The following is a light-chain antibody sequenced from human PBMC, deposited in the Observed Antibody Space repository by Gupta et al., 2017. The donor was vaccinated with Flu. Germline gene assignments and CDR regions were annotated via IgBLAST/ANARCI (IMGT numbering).Light chain of an antibody. V-gene: IGKV4-1*01. J-gene: IGKJ3*01. CDR3: QQYYSSPFT. CDR1: QSVLYSSNNKNY. CDR2: WAS. Sequence: DIVMTQSPDSLAVSLGERPTINCKSSQSVLYSSNNKNYLAWYQQKPGQPPKLLIYWASIRESGVPDRFSGSGSGTDFTLTISSLQAEDVAVYYCQQYYSSPFTFGPGTKVDIK.